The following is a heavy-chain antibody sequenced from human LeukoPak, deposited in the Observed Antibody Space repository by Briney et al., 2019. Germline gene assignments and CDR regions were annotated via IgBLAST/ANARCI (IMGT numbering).Heavy chain of an antibody. J-gene: IGHJ4*02. V-gene: IGHV4-59*08. CDR2: IYYSGST. D-gene: IGHD3-9*01. CDR3: ARRGILTGYYFFDY. Sequence: PSETLSLTCTVSGGSISSYYWSWIRQPPGKGLEWIGYIYYSGSTNYNPSLKSRVTISVDTSKNQFSLQLSSVTAADTAVYYCARRGILTGYYFFDYWGQGTLVTVSS. CDR1: GGSISSYY.